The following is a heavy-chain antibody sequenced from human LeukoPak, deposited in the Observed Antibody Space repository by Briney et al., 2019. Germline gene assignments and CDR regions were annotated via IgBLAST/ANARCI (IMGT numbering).Heavy chain of an antibody. D-gene: IGHD6-13*01. CDR1: GGSISSYY. CDR3: ARVSPYSGNWYYFDY. V-gene: IGHV4-59*01. CDR2: IYYSGST. Sequence: SETLSLTCTVSGGSISSYYWSWIRQPPGKGLEWIGYIYYSGSTNYNPSLKSRVTISVDTSKNQFSLNLNSVTAADTAVYYCARVSPYSGNWYYFDYWGQGTLVTVSS. J-gene: IGHJ4*02.